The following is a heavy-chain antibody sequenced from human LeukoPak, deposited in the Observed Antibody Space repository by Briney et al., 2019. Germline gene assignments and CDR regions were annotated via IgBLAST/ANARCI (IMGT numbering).Heavy chain of an antibody. J-gene: IGHJ4*02. CDR2: INPTGGST. V-gene: IGHV1-46*01. CDR3: ASTEPFSHYHCAY. CDR1: GYTFTTYY. D-gene: IGHD1-14*01. Sequence: GASVKVSCKASGYTFTTYYMHWVRQAPGQGLEWMGIINPTGGSTNYAQKFQGRVTMTRDTSTSTVYMELSSLRSEDTAVYYCASTEPFSHYHCAYWGQGTLVTVSS.